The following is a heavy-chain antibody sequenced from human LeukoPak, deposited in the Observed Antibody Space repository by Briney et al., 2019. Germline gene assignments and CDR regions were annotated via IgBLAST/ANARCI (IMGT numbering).Heavy chain of an antibody. CDR1: GYTFTSYA. D-gene: IGHD2-15*01. V-gene: IGHV1-3*01. CDR2: INAGNGNT. Sequence: ASVKVSCKASGYTFTSYAMHWVRQAPGQRLEWMGWINAGNGNTKYSQKFQGRVTITRDTSASTAYMELSSLRSDDTAVYYCARLGYCSGGSCYPVGLDPWGQGTLVTVSS. J-gene: IGHJ5*02. CDR3: ARLGYCSGGSCYPVGLDP.